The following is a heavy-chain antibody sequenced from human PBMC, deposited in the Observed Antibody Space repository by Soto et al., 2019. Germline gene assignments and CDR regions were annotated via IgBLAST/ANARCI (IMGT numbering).Heavy chain of an antibody. V-gene: IGHV3-7*01. Sequence: EVQLVESGGGLVQPGGSLRLSCAASGFNFRSDWMSWIRQAPGKWLEWVATITNDGNARLYGDSVKGRFSISRDNARNSLFLQMDNLRADDSDVYYCAGEHWYHFDPWGQGTLVTVSS. CDR3: AGEHWYHFDP. CDR1: GFNFRSDW. CDR2: ITNDGNAR. J-gene: IGHJ5*02. D-gene: IGHD1-20*01.